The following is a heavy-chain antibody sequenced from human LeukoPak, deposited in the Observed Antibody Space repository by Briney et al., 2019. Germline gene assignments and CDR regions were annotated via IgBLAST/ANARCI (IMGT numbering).Heavy chain of an antibody. D-gene: IGHD6-13*01. J-gene: IGHJ4*02. V-gene: IGHV4-61*02. CDR2: IYTSGDT. CDR1: GASISTGIYH. CDR3: ASVPYSSSPTFDFDY. Sequence: SETLSLTCTVSGASISTGIYHWNWIRQPAGKGLEWIGRIYTSGDTNYNPSLKSRVTISVDTSKNQFSLKLSSVTAADTAVYYCASVPYSSSPTFDFDYWGQGTLVTVSS.